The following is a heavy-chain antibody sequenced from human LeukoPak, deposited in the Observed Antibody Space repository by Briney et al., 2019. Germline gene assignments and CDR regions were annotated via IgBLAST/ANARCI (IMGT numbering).Heavy chain of an antibody. V-gene: IGHV3-7*04. CDR1: GFTFSSYW. CDR2: INEDGSGK. Sequence: GGSLRLSCAASGFTFSSYWMTWFRQAPGKGLEWVANINEDGSGKYYVDSVKGRFTISRDNAKNSLNLQMNTLRAEDTAVYYCARDSSRDSGSPNDYWGQGTLVTVSS. J-gene: IGHJ4*02. D-gene: IGHD3-10*01. CDR3: ARDSSRDSGSPNDY.